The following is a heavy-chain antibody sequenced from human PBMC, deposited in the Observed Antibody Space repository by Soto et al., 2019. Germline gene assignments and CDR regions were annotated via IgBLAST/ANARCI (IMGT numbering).Heavy chain of an antibody. CDR2: ISYDGSNK. CDR1: GFTFSTYG. Sequence: QVQLVESGGGVVQPGRSLRLSCAASGFTFSTYGMHWVRQAPGKGLEWVAVISYDGSNKYYADSVKGRFTISRDNSKNTLYLQMSSLRAEDTAVYYCAKGFSYSVIDYWGQGTLVTLSS. J-gene: IGHJ4*02. V-gene: IGHV3-30*18. CDR3: AKGFSYSVIDY. D-gene: IGHD5-18*01.